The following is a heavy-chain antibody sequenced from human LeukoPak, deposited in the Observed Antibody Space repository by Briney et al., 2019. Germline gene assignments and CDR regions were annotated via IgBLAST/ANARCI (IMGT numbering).Heavy chain of an antibody. CDR3: ARGGTMVRGVPPFDY. V-gene: IGHV1-69*13. D-gene: IGHD3-10*01. J-gene: IGHJ4*02. CDR2: IIPIFGTA. Sequence: SVKVSCKASGGTFSSYAISWVRQAPGQGLEWMGGIIPIFGTANYAQKFQGRVTITADESTSTAYMELSSLRSEDTAEYYCARGGTMVRGVPPFDYWGQGTLVTVSS. CDR1: GGTFSSYA.